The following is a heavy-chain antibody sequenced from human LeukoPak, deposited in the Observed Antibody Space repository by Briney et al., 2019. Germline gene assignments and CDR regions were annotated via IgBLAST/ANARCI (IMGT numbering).Heavy chain of an antibody. CDR3: ARDRGYYFDY. D-gene: IGHD3-10*01. CDR1: GFTFRSHA. CDR2: IYENGGTT. V-gene: IGHV3-23*01. Sequence: GGSLRLSCVGSGFTFRSHAVSWVRQAPEKGLEFVSGIYENGGTTYYADSVKGRFSISRDNSKNTLYLQINSLRAEDTAMYYCARDRGYYFDYWGQGALVTVSS. J-gene: IGHJ4*02.